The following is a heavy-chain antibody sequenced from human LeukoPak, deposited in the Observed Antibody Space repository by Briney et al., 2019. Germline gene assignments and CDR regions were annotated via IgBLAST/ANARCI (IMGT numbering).Heavy chain of an antibody. V-gene: IGHV1-46*01. CDR2: INPSGGST. D-gene: IGHD3-16*01. CDR1: GYTFTIYY. CDR3: ARSVWGHYYGMDV. Sequence: ASVKVSCKASGYTFTIYYIHWVRQAPGQGLGWMGIINPSGGSTSYAQKFQGRVTMTRDTSTSTVYMELSSLRSEGTVVYYCARSVWGHYYGMDVWGQGTAVTVS. J-gene: IGHJ6*02.